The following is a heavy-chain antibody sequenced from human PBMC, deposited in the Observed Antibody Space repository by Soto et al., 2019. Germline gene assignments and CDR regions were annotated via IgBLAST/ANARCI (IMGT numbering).Heavy chain of an antibody. V-gene: IGHV1-18*01. CDR1: GYAFTTYG. CDR3: ARGRYGDY. D-gene: IGHD1-1*01. Sequence: QVHLVQSGTEVKKPGASVKVSCKGSGYAFTTYGITWVRQAPGQGLEWRGWISAHNGNTNYAQKLQGRVTVTRDTSPSTAYMELRSLRSDDTAVYYCARGRYGDYWGQGARVTVSS. J-gene: IGHJ4*02. CDR2: ISAHNGNT.